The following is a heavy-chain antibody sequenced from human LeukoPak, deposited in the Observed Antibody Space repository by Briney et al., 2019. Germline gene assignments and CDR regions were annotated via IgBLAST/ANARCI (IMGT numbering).Heavy chain of an antibody. CDR3: ARDRELGDDYYYGMDV. V-gene: IGHV4-39*07. J-gene: IGHJ6*02. CDR2: IYYSGST. D-gene: IGHD7-27*01. Sequence: SETLFLTCTVSGGSISSSSYYWGWIRQPPGKGLEWIGSIYYSGSTYYNPSLKSRVTISVDTSKNQFSLKLSSVTAADTAVYYCARDRELGDDYYYGMDVWGQGTTVTVSS. CDR1: GGSISSSSYY.